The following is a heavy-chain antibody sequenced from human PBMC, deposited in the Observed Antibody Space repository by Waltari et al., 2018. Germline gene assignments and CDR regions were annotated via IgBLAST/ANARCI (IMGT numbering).Heavy chain of an antibody. CDR3: AHVSYDAFDI. V-gene: IGHV2-5*01. CDR2: IYWTDDK. J-gene: IGHJ3*02. Sequence: QITLKESGPTLVKPTQTLTLTCTFSGFSLSTSGVGVGWIRQPPGKALAWLAPIYWTDDKRYSPSLKSRLTITKDTSKNQVVLTMTNMDPVDTATYYSAHVSYDAFDIWGQGTMVTVSS. CDR1: GFSLSTSGVG.